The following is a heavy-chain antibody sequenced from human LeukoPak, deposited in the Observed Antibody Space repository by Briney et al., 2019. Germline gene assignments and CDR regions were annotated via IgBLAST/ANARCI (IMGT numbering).Heavy chain of an antibody. CDR1: GGSFSGYY. V-gene: IGHV4-34*01. CDR3: ARYMVRGSSRYYYYYMDV. CDR2: INHSGST. D-gene: IGHD3-10*01. J-gene: IGHJ6*03. Sequence: SETLSLTCAVYGGSFSGYYWSWIRQPPGKGLEWIGEINHSGSTNYNPSLKSRVTISVDTSKNQFSLKLSSVTAADTAVYYCARYMVRGSSRYYYYYMDVWGKGTTVTVSS.